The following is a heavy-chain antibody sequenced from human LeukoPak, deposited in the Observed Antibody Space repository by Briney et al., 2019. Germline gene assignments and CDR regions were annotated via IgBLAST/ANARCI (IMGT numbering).Heavy chain of an antibody. J-gene: IGHJ4*02. CDR2: INHSGST. CDR3: ARAVFRGSSFDY. V-gene: IGHV4-34*01. Sequence: SETLSLTCAVYGGSFSGYYWSWIRQPPGEGLEWIGEINHSGSTNYNPSLKSRVTISVDTSKNQFSLKLSSVTAADTAVYYCARAVFRGSSFDYWGQGTLVTVSS. D-gene: IGHD1-14*01. CDR1: GGSFSGYY.